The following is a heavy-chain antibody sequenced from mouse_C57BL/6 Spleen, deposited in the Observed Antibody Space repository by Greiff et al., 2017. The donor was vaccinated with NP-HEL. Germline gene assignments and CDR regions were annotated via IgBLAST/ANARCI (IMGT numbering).Heavy chain of an antibody. Sequence: VQLVESGPGLVQPSQSLSITCTVSGFSLTSYGVHWVRQSPGKGLEWLGVIWSGGSTDYNAAFISRLSISKDNSKSQVFFKMNSLQADDTAIYYCARKGITTVGYAMDYWGQGTSVTVSS. J-gene: IGHJ4*01. D-gene: IGHD1-1*01. CDR1: GFSLTSYG. V-gene: IGHV2-2*01. CDR2: IWSGGST. CDR3: ARKGITTVGYAMDY.